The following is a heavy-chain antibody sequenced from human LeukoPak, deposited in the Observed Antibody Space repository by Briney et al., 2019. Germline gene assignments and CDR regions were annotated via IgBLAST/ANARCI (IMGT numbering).Heavy chain of an antibody. Sequence: PGGSLRLSCAASGFTFSDYYMSWIRQAPGKGLERVSYISSSGSTIYYADSVKGRFTISRDSSKNTLFLQMNRLRPEDAAVYYCAKAPVTTCRGAFCYPFDYWGLGTLVTVSS. D-gene: IGHD2-15*01. CDR2: ISSSGSTI. V-gene: IGHV3-11*01. CDR1: GFTFSDYY. CDR3: AKAPVTTCRGAFCYPFDY. J-gene: IGHJ4*02.